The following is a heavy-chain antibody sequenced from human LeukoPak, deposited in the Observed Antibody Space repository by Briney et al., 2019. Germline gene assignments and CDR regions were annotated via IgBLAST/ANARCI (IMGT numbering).Heavy chain of an antibody. Sequence: GGSLRLSCAASGFTLSSYGMHWVRQAPGKGLEWVALIKPDGSNKYYADSVKGRFTISRDNSKNTLHLQMNSLRAEDTAVYYCARSRAFDYWGQGTLVTVSS. CDR3: ARSRAFDY. CDR2: IKPDGSNK. J-gene: IGHJ4*02. V-gene: IGHV3-30*02. D-gene: IGHD2/OR15-2a*01. CDR1: GFTLSSYG.